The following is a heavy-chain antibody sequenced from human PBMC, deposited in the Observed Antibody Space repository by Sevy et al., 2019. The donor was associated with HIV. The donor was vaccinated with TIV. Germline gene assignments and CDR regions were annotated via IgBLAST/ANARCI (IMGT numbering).Heavy chain of an antibody. CDR3: ARARYDSSGYPDAFDI. CDR1: GGSISTYY. D-gene: IGHD3-22*01. CDR2: FYYRGST. Sequence: SETLSLTCTVSGGSISTYYWNWIRQPPGKGLEWIGYFYYRGSTNYNPSLKSRVTISVDTSKNQFSLKMRSVIAADTAVYYCARARYDSSGYPDAFDIWGQGTVVTVSS. J-gene: IGHJ3*02. V-gene: IGHV4-59*01.